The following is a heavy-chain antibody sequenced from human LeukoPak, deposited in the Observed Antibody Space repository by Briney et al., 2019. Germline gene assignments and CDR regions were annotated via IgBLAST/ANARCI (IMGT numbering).Heavy chain of an antibody. V-gene: IGHV4-59*01. J-gene: IGHJ3*02. CDR1: GGSISSYY. CDR3: ARAAFDDPYAFDI. CDR2: IYYSGST. Sequence: SETLSLTCTVSGGSISSYYWSWIRQPPGKGLEWIGYIYYSGSTNYNPSLKSRVTISVDTSKNQFSLKLSSVTAADTAVYYCARAAFDDPYAFDIWRQGTMVTVSS. D-gene: IGHD3-9*01.